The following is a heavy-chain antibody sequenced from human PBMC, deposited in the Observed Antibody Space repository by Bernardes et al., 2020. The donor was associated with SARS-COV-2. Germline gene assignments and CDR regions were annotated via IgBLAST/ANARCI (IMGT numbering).Heavy chain of an antibody. J-gene: IGHJ4*02. CDR2: ISDDGTNK. D-gene: IGHD1-26*01. Sequence: GGSLRLSCAASGFTFRSHGMHWVRQAPGKGLEWVAAISDDGTNKYYADCVKGRFTISRDNSKNTLYLQMNSLRAEDTAVYYCARGRGAVAPMDHWGQGTLVTVSS. CDR3: ARGRGAVAPMDH. CDR1: GFTFRSHG. V-gene: IGHV3-33*01.